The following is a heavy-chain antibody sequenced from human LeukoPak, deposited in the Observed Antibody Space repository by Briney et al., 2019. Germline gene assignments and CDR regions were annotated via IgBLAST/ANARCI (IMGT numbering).Heavy chain of an antibody. D-gene: IGHD4-17*01. J-gene: IGHJ5*02. Sequence: GGSLRLSCAASGFTFSSYGMSWVRQAPGKGLEWVSTISGSADNRYYADSVKGRFTISRDNSKNTLYLQMNSLRAEDTAVYYCAKEATVTPGNVNWFDPWGQGTLVTVSS. CDR1: GFTFSSYG. CDR3: AKEATVTPGNVNWFDP. CDR2: ISGSADNR. V-gene: IGHV3-23*01.